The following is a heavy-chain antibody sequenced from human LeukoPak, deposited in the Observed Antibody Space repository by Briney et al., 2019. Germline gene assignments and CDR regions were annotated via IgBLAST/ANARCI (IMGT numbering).Heavy chain of an antibody. CDR1: GGTFSSYA. CDR3: ARAAYYYDSSGSKPFDY. V-gene: IGHV1-69*05. J-gene: IGHJ4*02. Sequence: GASVKVSCKASGGTFSSYAISWVRQAPGQGLEWMGGIIPIFGTANYAQKFQGRVTITTDESTSTAYMELSSLRSEDTAVYYCARAAYYYDSSGSKPFDYWGQGTLVTVSS. CDR2: IIPIFGTA. D-gene: IGHD3-22*01.